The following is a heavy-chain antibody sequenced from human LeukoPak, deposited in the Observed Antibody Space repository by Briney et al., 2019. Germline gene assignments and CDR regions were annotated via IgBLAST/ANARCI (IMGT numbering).Heavy chain of an antibody. V-gene: IGHV3-9*01. D-gene: IGHD6-6*01. CDR2: ISWNSGSI. J-gene: IGHJ2*01. CDR3: AKGAPSIAARPYWYFDL. Sequence: GRSLRLSCAASGFTFDDYAMHWVRQAPGKGLEGVSGISWNSGSIGYADSVKGRFAISRDNAKNSLYLQMNSLRAEDTALYYCAKGAPSIAARPYWYFDLWGRGTLVTVSS. CDR1: GFTFDDYA.